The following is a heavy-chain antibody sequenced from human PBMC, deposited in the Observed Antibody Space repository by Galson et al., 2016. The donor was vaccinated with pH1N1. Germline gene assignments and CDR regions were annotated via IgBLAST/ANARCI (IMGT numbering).Heavy chain of an antibody. CDR1: GFTFSSCG. Sequence: SLRLSCAASGFTFSSCGIYWVRQAPGKGLEWVGNILYNGNDKYYADSVKGRFTISRDSSMTTVHLQMISVTVEDTAVYFCARGESGYGDSFPDVFDIWGQGTMVTVSS. CDR3: ARGESGYGDSFPDVFDI. V-gene: IGHV3-30*12. J-gene: IGHJ3*02. D-gene: IGHD4-17*01. CDR2: ILYNGNDK.